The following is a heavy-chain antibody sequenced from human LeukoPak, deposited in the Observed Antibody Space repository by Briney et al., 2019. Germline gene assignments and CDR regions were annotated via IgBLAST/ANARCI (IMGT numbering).Heavy chain of an antibody. J-gene: IGHJ5*02. V-gene: IGHV3-23*01. CDR3: AKDGPLLWFGPTDA. Sequence: GGTLRLSCVASGFTFSTYGMSWVRQAPGKGLEWVAAVSSTGSGTYYPDSLKGRFIISRDNSQNTVFLQMNSLRPEDTAFYFCAKDGPLLWFGPTDAWGQGILVTVSS. CDR1: GFTFSTYG. CDR2: VSSTGSGT. D-gene: IGHD3-10*01.